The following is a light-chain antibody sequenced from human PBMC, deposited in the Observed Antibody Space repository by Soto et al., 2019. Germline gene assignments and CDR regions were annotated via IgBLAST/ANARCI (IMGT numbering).Light chain of an antibody. CDR3: SSYTSSSTLV. Sequence: QSALTQPASVSGSPGQSITISCTGTSGDVGGYNFVSWYQHHPGKAPKLMIYEVSNRPSGVSNRFSGSKSGNTASLTISGLQAEDEADYYCSSYTSSSTLVFXGGT. J-gene: IGLJ2*01. V-gene: IGLV2-14*01. CDR2: EVS. CDR1: SGDVGGYNF.